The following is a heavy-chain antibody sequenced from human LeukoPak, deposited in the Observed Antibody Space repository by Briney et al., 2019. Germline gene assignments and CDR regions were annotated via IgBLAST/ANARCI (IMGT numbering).Heavy chain of an antibody. CDR1: GGSFRGYD. CDR2: INHSGNT. Sequence: SGTLSLTCAVYGGSFRGYDWSWIRQSPGKGLEWIGEINHSGNTNYNPSLKSRVTISIDTSKNQFSLKLNSVTAADTAVYYCARPGRPMVRGVLMSSWFDPWGQGTLVTVSS. D-gene: IGHD3-10*01. V-gene: IGHV4-34*01. CDR3: ARPGRPMVRGVLMSSWFDP. J-gene: IGHJ5*02.